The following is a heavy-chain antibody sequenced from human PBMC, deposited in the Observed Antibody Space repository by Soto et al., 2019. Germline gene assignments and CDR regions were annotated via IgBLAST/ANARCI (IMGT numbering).Heavy chain of an antibody. CDR2: INYSGST. J-gene: IGHJ4*02. CDR1: GGSISSYY. D-gene: IGHD3-3*01. V-gene: IGHV4-59*12. CDR3: ARGGYDFWSGYRNFDY. Sequence: SETLSLTCTVSGGSISSYYCTWIRQPPGKGLEWIGEINYSGSTNYNPSLKSRVTISVDTSKNQFSLKLSSVTAADTAVYYCARGGYDFWSGYRNFDYWGQGTLVTVSS.